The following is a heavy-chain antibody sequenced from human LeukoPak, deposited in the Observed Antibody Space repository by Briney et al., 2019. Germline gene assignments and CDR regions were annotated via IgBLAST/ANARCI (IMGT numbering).Heavy chain of an antibody. D-gene: IGHD1-26*01. CDR3: ASGPWELDY. CDR2: INAGGST. Sequence: KPSETLSLTCTVSGGVIGTYDWAWIRQPPGKGLEWIGYINAGGSTYYSPSLMGRVTFSVDASRNNLSLKLNSVTAADTAVYYCASGPWELDYWGQGTQVTVSS. CDR1: GGVIGTYD. J-gene: IGHJ4*02. V-gene: IGHV4-4*08.